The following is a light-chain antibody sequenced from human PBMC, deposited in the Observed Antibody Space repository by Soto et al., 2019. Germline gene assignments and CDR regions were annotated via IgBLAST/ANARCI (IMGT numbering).Light chain of an antibody. J-gene: IGLJ1*01. CDR3: ISHAGASNV. Sequence: QSALTQPPSASGSPGQSVAISCTGTSSDVGATDYVSWYQQHSGKAPKLLLYEVNKRPSGVPDRFSGSKSGNTASLTVSALHADDEADYYCISHAGASNVLGTGTKLTVL. CDR1: SSDVGATDY. V-gene: IGLV2-8*01. CDR2: EVN.